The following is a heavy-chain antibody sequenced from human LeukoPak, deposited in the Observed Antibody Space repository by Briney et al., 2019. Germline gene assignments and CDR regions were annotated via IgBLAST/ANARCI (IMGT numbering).Heavy chain of an antibody. CDR1: GGSISSGSYY. V-gene: IGHV4-61*02. J-gene: IGHJ6*03. D-gene: IGHD6-19*01. CDR3: AREPYSSGWYRPDYYYYMDV. Sequence: PSQTLSLTCTVSGGSISSGSYYWSWIRQPAGKGLEWIGRIYTSGSTNYNPSLKSRVTISVDTSKNQFSLKLSSVTAADTAVYYCAREPYSSGWYRPDYYYYMDVWGKGTTVTISS. CDR2: IYTSGST.